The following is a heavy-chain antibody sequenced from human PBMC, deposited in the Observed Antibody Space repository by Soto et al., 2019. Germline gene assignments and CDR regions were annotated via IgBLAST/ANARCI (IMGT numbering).Heavy chain of an antibody. CDR3: ARKRTTVVTQAYFEH. V-gene: IGHV4-39*01. Sequence: SETLSLTCTVSGGSITSSSYYWGWIRQPPGKGLEWIGGIYYSGRSYYNPPLKSRVTMSVDTSKNQFSLTLNSVTAADAAVYYCARKRTTVVTQAYFEHWGQGTLVTVS. J-gene: IGHJ4*02. CDR2: IYYSGRS. CDR1: GGSITSSSYY. D-gene: IGHD4-17*01.